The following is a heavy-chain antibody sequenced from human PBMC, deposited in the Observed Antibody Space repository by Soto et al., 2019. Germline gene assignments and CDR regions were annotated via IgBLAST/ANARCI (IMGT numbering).Heavy chain of an antibody. D-gene: IGHD6-6*01. CDR1: GGSISSYY. J-gene: IGHJ5*02. CDR2: IYYSGST. Sequence: SETLSLTCTVSGGSISSYYWSWIRQPPGKGLEWIGYIYYSGSTNYNPSLKSRVTISVDTSKNQFSLKLSSVTAADTAVYYCARIEAPSNWFDPWGQGTLVTVSS. V-gene: IGHV4-59*01. CDR3: ARIEAPSNWFDP.